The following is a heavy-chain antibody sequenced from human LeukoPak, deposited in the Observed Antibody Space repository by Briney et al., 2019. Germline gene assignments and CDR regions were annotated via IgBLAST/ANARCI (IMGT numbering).Heavy chain of an antibody. J-gene: IGHJ6*03. CDR2: IKSKNDGGTT. Sequence: GALRLSCAASGFTFSNAWMSWVRQAPGKGLEWVGRIKSKNDGGTTDCAAPVKGRFTISRDDSKNTLYLQMNSLKTADTAAYYCTTAAMALYHYYYYYMDVWGKGTTVTVSS. V-gene: IGHV3-15*01. D-gene: IGHD5-18*01. CDR1: GFTFSNAW. CDR3: TTAAMALYHYYYYYMDV.